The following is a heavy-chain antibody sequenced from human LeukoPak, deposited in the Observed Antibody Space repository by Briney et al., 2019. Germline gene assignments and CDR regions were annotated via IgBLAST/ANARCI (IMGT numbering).Heavy chain of an antibody. Sequence: GSSVKVSCKASGGTFSSYVISWVRQAPGQGLEWMGGIIPIFGTANYAQKFQGGVTITTDESTSTAYMELSSLRSEDTAVYYCARANRIQLWLLDYWGQGTLVTVSS. CDR3: ARANRIQLWLLDY. V-gene: IGHV1-69*05. CDR1: GGTFSSYV. D-gene: IGHD5-18*01. CDR2: IIPIFGTA. J-gene: IGHJ4*02.